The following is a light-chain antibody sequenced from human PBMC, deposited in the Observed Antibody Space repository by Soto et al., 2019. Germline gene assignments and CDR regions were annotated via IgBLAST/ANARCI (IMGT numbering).Light chain of an antibody. Sequence: DIQMTQSPSTLSASIGDRVTITCRASQTINNWLAWYQQKPGKAPNLLIYHASNLETGVPSRFSGSAFRTEFTLTISSLQPDDFATYYCQHYNSYPWTFGQGTKVEIK. CDR1: QTINNW. CDR2: HAS. V-gene: IGKV1-5*01. CDR3: QHYNSYPWT. J-gene: IGKJ1*01.